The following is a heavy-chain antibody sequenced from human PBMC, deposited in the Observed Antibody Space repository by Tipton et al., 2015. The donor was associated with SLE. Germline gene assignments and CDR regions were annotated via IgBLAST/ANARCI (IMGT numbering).Heavy chain of an antibody. CDR3: ARDRAICDSTSCFRSYFDS. Sequence: TLSLTCTVSSDSINSDNHFWSWIRQPAGKGLEWIGRIYISGGTNYNPSLQSRISMSVDTSKSQFSLRLSSVTAADTAVYYCARDRAICDSTSCFRSYFDSWGQGTLVTVSS. CDR2: IYISGGT. J-gene: IGHJ4*02. V-gene: IGHV4-61*02. D-gene: IGHD2-2*01. CDR1: SDSINSDNHF.